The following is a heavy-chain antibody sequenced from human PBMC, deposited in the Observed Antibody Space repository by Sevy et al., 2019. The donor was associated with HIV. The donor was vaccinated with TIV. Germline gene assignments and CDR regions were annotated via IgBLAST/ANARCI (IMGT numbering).Heavy chain of an antibody. CDR2: ISYDGSNK. CDR1: GFTFSSYG. Sequence: GGSLRLSCAASGFTFSSYGMHWVRQAPGKGLEWVAVISYDGSNKYYANSVKGRFTISRDNSKNTLYLQMNSLRAEDTAVYYCAKGAYSPEDYFDYWGQGTLVTVSS. J-gene: IGHJ4*02. CDR3: AKGAYSPEDYFDY. D-gene: IGHD2-21*01. V-gene: IGHV3-30*18.